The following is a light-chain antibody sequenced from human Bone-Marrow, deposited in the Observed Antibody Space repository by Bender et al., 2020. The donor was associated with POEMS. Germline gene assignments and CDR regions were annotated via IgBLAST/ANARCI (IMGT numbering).Light chain of an antibody. Sequence: QSALTQPASVAASPGQSITISCTGTSSDVGAYKYVSWYQQHPGKAPKLMIYDVSNRPSGVSNRFSGSKSGNTASLTISGLQAEDEADYYCSSYRDSNTYVFGTGTKVTVL. CDR1: SSDVGAYKY. V-gene: IGLV2-14*01. CDR3: SSYRDSNTYV. J-gene: IGLJ1*01. CDR2: DVS.